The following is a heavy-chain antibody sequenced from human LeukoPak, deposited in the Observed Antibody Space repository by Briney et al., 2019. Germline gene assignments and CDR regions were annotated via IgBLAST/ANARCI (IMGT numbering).Heavy chain of an antibody. CDR3: AREVRGRTRGMDV. V-gene: IGHV3-7*03. D-gene: IGHD2-21*01. J-gene: IGHJ6*02. CDR1: EFTFNYFW. CDR2: INQDGSET. Sequence: GGSLRLSCAASEFTFNYFWMTWVRQAPGKGLEWLANINQDGSETYYVDSVKGRFTISRDNAKNSLYLQMNSLRAEDTAVYYCAREVRGRTRGMDVWGQGTTVTVSS.